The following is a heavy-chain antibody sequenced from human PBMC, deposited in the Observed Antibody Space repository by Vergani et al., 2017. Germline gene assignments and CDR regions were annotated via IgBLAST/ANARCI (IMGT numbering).Heavy chain of an antibody. CDR2: IYYSGST. CDR3: AKTAMTTVTTYFDY. CDR1: GGSISSGSYY. D-gene: IGHD4-17*01. J-gene: IGHJ4*02. V-gene: IGHV4-31*03. Sequence: QVQLQESGPGLVKPSQTLSLTCTVSGGSISSGSYYWSWIRQHPGKGLEWIGYIYYSGSTYYNPSLKSRVTISVDTSKNQFSLKLSSVTAADTAVYYCAKTAMTTVTTYFDYWGQGTLVTISS.